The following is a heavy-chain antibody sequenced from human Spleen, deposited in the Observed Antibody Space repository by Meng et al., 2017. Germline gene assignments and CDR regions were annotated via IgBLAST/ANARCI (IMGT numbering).Heavy chain of an antibody. CDR2: INPSGGST. D-gene: IGHD7-27*01. Sequence: QGQLVQSGAEVKKPGASVKVSCKASGYTFTGYYMHWVRQAPGQGLEWMGIINPSGGSTSYAQKFQGRVTITRNTSISTAYMELSSLRSEDTAVYYCARETTGDGDFDYWGQGTLVTVSS. J-gene: IGHJ4*02. CDR1: GYTFTGYY. V-gene: IGHV1-46*01. CDR3: ARETTGDGDFDY.